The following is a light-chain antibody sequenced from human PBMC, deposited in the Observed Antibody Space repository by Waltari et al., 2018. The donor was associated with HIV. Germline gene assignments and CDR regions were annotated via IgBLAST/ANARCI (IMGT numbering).Light chain of an antibody. CDR3: HHYNNWRET. V-gene: IGKV3-15*01. J-gene: IGKJ1*01. Sequence: EILMTQYPATLSASPGERATLSCRASQSVNSNLAWYQQKPGQTPRLLIYGTSTRATDIPARFSGSGSGTEFTLTISSLQSEDFAVYYCHHYNNWRETFGQGTKVEIK. CDR2: GTS. CDR1: QSVNSN.